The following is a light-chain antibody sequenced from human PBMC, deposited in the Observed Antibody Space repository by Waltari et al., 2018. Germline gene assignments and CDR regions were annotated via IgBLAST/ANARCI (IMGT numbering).Light chain of an antibody. CDR2: WAS. J-gene: IGKJ1*01. CDR1: QNVFSASSAKTF. CDR3: QQSFRFPRT. V-gene: IGKV4-1*01. Sequence: DIVLTQSPDSLPVSLGETATINCKSSQNVFSASSAKTFLSWFQQKPGQPPKLLISWASTRESGVSDRFRGSGSKTDFTLTITSLQPEDVAVYYCQQSFRFPRTFGQGTRVEI.